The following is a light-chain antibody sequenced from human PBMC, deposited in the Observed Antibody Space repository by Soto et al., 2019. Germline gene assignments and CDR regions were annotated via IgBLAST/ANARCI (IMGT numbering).Light chain of an antibody. V-gene: IGKV2D-29*02. CDR2: DVS. CDR1: QSLLHSDGKTY. CDR3: MQSANPPT. Sequence: DIVMTQTPLSLSVTPGQPASISCRSSQSLLHSDGKTYFYWYLQKPGQSPQLLIYDVSNRFSGVPGRFSGQWSATDYTLKISRVEAEVVGVYYCMQSANPPTFGQGTKLEIK. J-gene: IGKJ2*01.